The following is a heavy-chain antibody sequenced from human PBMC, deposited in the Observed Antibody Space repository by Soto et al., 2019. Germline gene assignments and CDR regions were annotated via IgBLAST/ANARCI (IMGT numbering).Heavy chain of an antibody. CDR1: GYTFTSYG. V-gene: IGHV1-18*01. CDR2: ISAYNGNT. CDR3: ARWEARYYDILTGYYSEYFDY. D-gene: IGHD3-9*01. J-gene: IGHJ4*02. Sequence: ASVKVSCKASGYTFTSYGISWVRQAPGQGLEWMGWISAYNGNTNYAQKLQGRVTMTTDTSTSTAYMELRSLRSDDTAVYYCARWEARYYDILTGYYSEYFDYWVQGTLVTVSS.